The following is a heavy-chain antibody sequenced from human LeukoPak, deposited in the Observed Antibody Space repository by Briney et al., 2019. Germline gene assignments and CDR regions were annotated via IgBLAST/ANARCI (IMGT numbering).Heavy chain of an antibody. D-gene: IGHD4-17*01. CDR1: GYTFTGYY. J-gene: IGHJ4*02. Sequence: ASVKVSCKASGYTFTGYYMHWVRQAPGQGLEWMGWINPNSGGTNYAQKFQGRVTMTRGTSISTAYMELSRLRSEDTAVYYCARGNLSYGEVYFDYWGQGTLVTVSS. CDR2: INPNSGGT. CDR3: ARGNLSYGEVYFDY. V-gene: IGHV1-2*02.